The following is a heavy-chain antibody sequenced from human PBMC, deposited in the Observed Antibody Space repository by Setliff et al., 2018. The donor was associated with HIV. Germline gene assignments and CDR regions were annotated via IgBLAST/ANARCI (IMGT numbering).Heavy chain of an antibody. CDR3: SSSHTGYSSSSGAFDI. V-gene: IGHV4-39*01. CDR1: GGSISSSSYY. Sequence: PSETLSLTCTVSGGSISSSSYYWGWIRQPPGKGLEWIGSIYYSGSTYYNPSLKSRVTISVDTSKNQFSLKLSSVTAADTAVYYCSSSHTGYSSSSGAFDIWGQGTMVTVSS. J-gene: IGHJ3*02. CDR2: IYYSGST. D-gene: IGHD6-6*01.